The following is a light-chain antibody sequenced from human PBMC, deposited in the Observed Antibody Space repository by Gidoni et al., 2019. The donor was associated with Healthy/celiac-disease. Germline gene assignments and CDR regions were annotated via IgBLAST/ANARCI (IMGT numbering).Light chain of an antibody. CDR1: QSISSY. J-gene: IGKJ2*01. Sequence: DIQMTQSPSSLSASVGDRVTITRRASQSISSYLNWYQQKPGKAPKLLIYAASSLQSGVPSRFSGSGSGTDFTLTISSLQPEDFATYYCQQRYSTPRTFGQGTKLEIK. CDR2: AAS. CDR3: QQRYSTPRT. V-gene: IGKV1-39*01.